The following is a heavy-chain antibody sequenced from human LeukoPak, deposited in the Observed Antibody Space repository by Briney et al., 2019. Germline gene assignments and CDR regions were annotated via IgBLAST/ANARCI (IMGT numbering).Heavy chain of an antibody. D-gene: IGHD1-14*01. J-gene: IGHJ4*02. Sequence: GGSLRPSCAASGFTFSSCGFNWVRQAPGKGLEWVSSIGPTGTDRYYADSVRGRFTISRDNAKNSMYLQMDSLRDEDTAVYYCATETIGRHYDYWGQGTLLTVSS. CDR3: ATETIGRHYDY. CDR2: IGPTGTDR. V-gene: IGHV3-21*01. CDR1: GFTFSSCG.